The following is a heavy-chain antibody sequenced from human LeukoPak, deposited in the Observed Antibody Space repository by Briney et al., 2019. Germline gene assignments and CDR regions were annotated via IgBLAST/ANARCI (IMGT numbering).Heavy chain of an antibody. Sequence: PGGSLRLSCAASGFTVSSNYMSWVRQAPGKGLEWVSIMYSGGGTYYADSLKGRFTISRDNSKNTVYLQMNSLRAEDAAVYYCARGDYYGSPYFDYWGQGTLVTVSS. V-gene: IGHV3-66*01. CDR1: GFTVSSNY. J-gene: IGHJ4*02. CDR2: MYSGGGT. CDR3: ARGDYYGSPYFDY. D-gene: IGHD3-10*01.